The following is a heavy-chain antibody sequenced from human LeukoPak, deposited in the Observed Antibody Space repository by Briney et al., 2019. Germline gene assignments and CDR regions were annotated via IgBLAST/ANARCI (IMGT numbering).Heavy chain of an antibody. Sequence: GGSLRLSCAASGFTFSSYAMSWVRQAPGKGLEWVSAINANGGSTNYADSVKGRFTISRDNSKNTLYLQMNSLRAEDTAVYYCAKAAQGWLGPYNWFDPWGQGTLVSVSS. CDR3: AKAAQGWLGPYNWFDP. J-gene: IGHJ5*02. D-gene: IGHD3-10*01. CDR1: GFTFSSYA. V-gene: IGHV3-23*01. CDR2: INANGGST.